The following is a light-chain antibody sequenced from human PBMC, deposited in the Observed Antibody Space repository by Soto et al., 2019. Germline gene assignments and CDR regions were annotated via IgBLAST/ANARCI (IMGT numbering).Light chain of an antibody. CDR1: QRVSGNY. V-gene: IGKV3-20*01. CDR3: QQYGSSPIN. Sequence: EIVLTQSPGTLSLSPGEIATLSFRSSQRVSGNYLAWYQQKPGQARRPLIYAASSRATGIPDRFSGSGSGTDFTLTITRLEPEDFAVYYCQQYGSSPINCGQGTRREIK. J-gene: IGKJ5*01. CDR2: AAS.